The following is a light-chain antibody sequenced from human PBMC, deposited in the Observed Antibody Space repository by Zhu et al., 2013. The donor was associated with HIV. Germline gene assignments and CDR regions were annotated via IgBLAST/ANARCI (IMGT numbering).Light chain of an antibody. CDR1: QVIGNF. CDR2: AAT. V-gene: IGKV1-27*01. Sequence: DIQMTQSPSSLSASVGDRVTITCRASQVIGNFLAWYQQKPGKVPKLLIYAATSLHSGVTSRFSGSGSGTEFTLTISSLQSEDFAIYYCQQYDNWPPVTFGQGTRLQIK. CDR3: QQYDNWPPVT. J-gene: IGKJ5*01.